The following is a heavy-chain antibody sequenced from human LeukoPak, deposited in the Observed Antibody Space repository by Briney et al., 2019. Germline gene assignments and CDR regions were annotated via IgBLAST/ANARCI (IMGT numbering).Heavy chain of an antibody. CDR3: AKGYYGSGSYSWYFDY. V-gene: IGHV3-23*01. CDR2: ISGSGGST. CDR1: GFTFSSYA. J-gene: IGHJ4*02. Sequence: GGSLRLPCAASGFTFSSYAMSWVRQAPGKGLEWVSAISGSGGSTYYADSVKGRFTISRDNSKNTLYLQMNSLRAEDTAVYYCAKGYYGSGSYSWYFDYWGQGTLVTVSS. D-gene: IGHD3-10*01.